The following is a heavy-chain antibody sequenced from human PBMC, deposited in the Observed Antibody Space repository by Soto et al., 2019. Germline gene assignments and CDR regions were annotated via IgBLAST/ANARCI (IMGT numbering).Heavy chain of an antibody. CDR2: INHSGST. D-gene: IGHD6-13*01. Sequence: SETLSLTCAVYGGSFSGYYWSWIRQPPGKGLEWIGEINHSGSTNYNPSLKSRVTISVDTSKNQFSLKLSSVTAADTAVYYCARGVKQIAPCIDYWGQGTLVTVSS. V-gene: IGHV4-34*01. CDR1: GGSFSGYY. J-gene: IGHJ4*02. CDR3: ARGVKQIAPCIDY.